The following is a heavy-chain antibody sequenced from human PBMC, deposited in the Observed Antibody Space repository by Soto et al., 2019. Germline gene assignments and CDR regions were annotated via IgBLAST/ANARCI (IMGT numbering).Heavy chain of an antibody. J-gene: IGHJ5*02. CDR3: ARGRRLAVAGTTRFAT. CDR1: GGSFSGYY. D-gene: IGHD6-19*01. Sequence: XETLSLTCAVYGGSFSGYYWSWIRQPPGKGLEWIGEINHSGSTNYNPSLKSRVTISVDTSKNQFSLKLSSVTAADTAVYYCARGRRLAVAGTTRFATWGQGTLVTVSS. CDR2: INHSGST. V-gene: IGHV4-34*01.